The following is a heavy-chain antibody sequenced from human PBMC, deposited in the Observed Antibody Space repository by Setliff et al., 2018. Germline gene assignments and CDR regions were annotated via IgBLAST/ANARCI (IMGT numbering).Heavy chain of an antibody. Sequence: PSETLSLTCTVSGDSIINYYWSWIRQPPGKGLEWIGDIYSSGNTNYNPSLKSRVTISVDTSKNHFSLKLSSVTAADTAVYYCAHSTTFDLHHDYWGQGALVTVSS. V-gene: IGHV4-4*08. CDR1: GDSIINYY. J-gene: IGHJ4*02. CDR2: IYSSGNT. D-gene: IGHD3-9*01. CDR3: AHSTTFDLHHDY.